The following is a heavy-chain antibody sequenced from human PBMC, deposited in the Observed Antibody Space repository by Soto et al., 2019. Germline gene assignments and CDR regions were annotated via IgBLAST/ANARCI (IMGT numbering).Heavy chain of an antibody. J-gene: IGHJ4*02. D-gene: IGHD5-12*01. V-gene: IGHV1-3*01. CDR2: INAGNGNT. CDR1: GYTFTSYA. CDR3: ARQAEGGCNYGY. Sequence: QVQLVQSGAEVKKPGASVKVSCKASGYTFTSYAMHWVRQAPGQRLEWMGWINAGNGNTKYSQKFQGRVTITSDTSASTAYMELSSLRSEDTAVYYCARQAEGGCNYGYWGQGTLVTVSS.